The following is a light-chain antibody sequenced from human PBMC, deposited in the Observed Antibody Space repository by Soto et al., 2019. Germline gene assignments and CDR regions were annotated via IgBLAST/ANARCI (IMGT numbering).Light chain of an antibody. CDR1: SSDVGGYNY. J-gene: IGLJ2*01. CDR3: SSYTGSHTLVV. CDR2: EVV. Sequence: QSVLTQPASVSGSPGQSITISYTGTSSDVGGYNYVSWYQQHPGKAPKLIIYEVVNRPSGVSSRFSGSKSGNTASLTISGLQAEDEADFYCSSYTGSHTLVVFGGGTKLTVL. V-gene: IGLV2-14*01.